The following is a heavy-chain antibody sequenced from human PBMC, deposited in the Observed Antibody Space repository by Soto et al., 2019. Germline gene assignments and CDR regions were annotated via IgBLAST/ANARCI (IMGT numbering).Heavy chain of an antibody. Sequence: QVQLVQSGAEVKKPGSSVKVSCKASGGTFSSYAISWVRQAPGQGLEWMGGIIPIFGTANYAQKFQGRVTITADESTSTGYMELSSLRSEDTAVYYCARDRDCISTSCYFSSYYGMAVWGQGTTVTVSS. CDR3: ARDRDCISTSCYFSSYYGMAV. CDR1: GGTFSSYA. J-gene: IGHJ6*02. CDR2: IIPIFGTA. D-gene: IGHD2-2*01. V-gene: IGHV1-69*12.